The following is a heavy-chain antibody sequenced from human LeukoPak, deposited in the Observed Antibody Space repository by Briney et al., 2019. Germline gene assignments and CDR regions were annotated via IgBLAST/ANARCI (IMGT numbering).Heavy chain of an antibody. Sequence: GGSLRLSCAASGFTFSDYYMSWIRQAPGKGLEWVSYISSSSSYTNYADSVKGRFTISRDNAKNSLYLQMNSLRAEDTPVYYCARCSSSWDFDYWGQGTLVTVSS. CDR2: ISSSSSYT. CDR3: ARCSSSWDFDY. CDR1: GFTFSDYY. V-gene: IGHV3-11*03. D-gene: IGHD6-13*01. J-gene: IGHJ4*02.